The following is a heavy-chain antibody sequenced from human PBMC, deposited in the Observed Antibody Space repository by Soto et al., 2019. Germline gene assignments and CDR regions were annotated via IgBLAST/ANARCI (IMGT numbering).Heavy chain of an antibody. D-gene: IGHD3-10*01. CDR3: ASGITMVRGVTYYFDY. V-gene: IGHV1-24*01. J-gene: IGHJ4*02. CDR1: GYTLTELS. Sequence: ASVKVSCKVSGYTLTELSMHWVRQAPGKGLEWMGGFDPEDGETIYAQKFQGRVTITADKSTSTAYMELSSLRSEDTAVYYCASGITMVRGVTYYFDYWGQGTLVTVSS. CDR2: FDPEDGET.